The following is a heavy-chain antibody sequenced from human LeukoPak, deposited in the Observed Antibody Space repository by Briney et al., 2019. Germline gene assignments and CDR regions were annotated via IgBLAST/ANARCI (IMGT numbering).Heavy chain of an antibody. V-gene: IGHV3-7*01. CDR1: GFTFSSYS. CDR3: ATYTHWVAGDV. Sequence: GGSLRLSCAASGFTFSSYSMNWVRQAPGKGLEWVANMNQDGSAKDYVDSVKGRFTISRYNARNSLYLQMSSLRAEDTAVYYCATYTHWVAGDVWGQGTTVTVSS. J-gene: IGHJ6*02. CDR2: MNQDGSAK. D-gene: IGHD3-16*01.